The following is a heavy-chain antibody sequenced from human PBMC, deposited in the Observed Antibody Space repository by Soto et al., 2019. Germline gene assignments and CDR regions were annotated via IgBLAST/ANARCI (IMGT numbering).Heavy chain of an antibody. V-gene: IGHV1-58*01. J-gene: IGHJ4*02. CDR2: IVVGSGNT. Sequence: GASVKVSCKASGFTFTSSAVQWVRQARGQRLEWIGWIVVGSGNTNYAQKFQERVTITRDMSTSTAYMELSSLRSEDTAVYYCAADWFTMGKIRRGDYWGQGALVNVSS. CDR1: GFTFTSSA. CDR3: AADWFTMGKIRRGDY. D-gene: IGHD3-10*01.